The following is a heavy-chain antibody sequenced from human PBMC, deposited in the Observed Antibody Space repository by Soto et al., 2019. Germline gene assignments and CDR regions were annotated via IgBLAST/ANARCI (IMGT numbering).Heavy chain of an antibody. J-gene: IGHJ6*02. V-gene: IGHV3-53*01. CDR1: GFAVRSTY. CDR2: IYSGGST. Sequence: GGTPSLSCAANGFAVRSTYMSRARQAPGKGLEWVSVIYSGGSTYYADSVKGRFTISRDNSKNTLYLQMNSLRAEDTAVYYCARENDSSSAPYYYGMDVWGQGT. D-gene: IGHD6-6*01. CDR3: ARENDSSSAPYYYGMDV.